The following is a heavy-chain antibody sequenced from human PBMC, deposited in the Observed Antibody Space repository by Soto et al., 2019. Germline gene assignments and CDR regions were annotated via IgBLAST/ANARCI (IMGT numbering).Heavy chain of an antibody. V-gene: IGHV4-61*01. CDR2: IYYSGST. J-gene: IGHJ6*02. Sequence: SETLSLTCTVSGGSVSSGSYYWSWIRQPPGKGLEWIGYIYYSGSTYYNPSLKSRVTISVDTSKNQFSLKLSSVTAADTAVYYCARFVGYCSSTSCYGGRGYYYGMDVWGQGTTVTVSS. D-gene: IGHD2-2*01. CDR3: ARFVGYCSSTSCYGGRGYYYGMDV. CDR1: GGSVSSGSYY.